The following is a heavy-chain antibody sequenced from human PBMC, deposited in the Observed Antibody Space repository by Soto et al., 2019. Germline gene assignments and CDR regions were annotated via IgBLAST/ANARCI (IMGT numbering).Heavy chain of an antibody. CDR2: MNPNSGNT. D-gene: IGHD1-26*01. CDR1: GYTFTSYD. V-gene: IGHV1-8*01. CDR3: AVVGPLTYDAFDI. Sequence: ASVKVSCKASGYTFTSYDINWVRQATGQGLEWMGWMNPNSGNTGYAQKFQGRVTMTRNTSISTAYMELSSLRSEDTAVYYCAVVGPLTYDAFDIWGKGTMVPVSS. J-gene: IGHJ3*02.